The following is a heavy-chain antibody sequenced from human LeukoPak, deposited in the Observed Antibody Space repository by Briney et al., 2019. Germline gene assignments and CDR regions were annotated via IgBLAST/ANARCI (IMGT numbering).Heavy chain of an antibody. CDR2: INPNSGGT. CDR3: ARDPNYGSGSTFDY. CDR1: GYTFTGYY. V-gene: IGHV1-2*02. Sequence: GASVKVSCKASGYTFTGYYMHWVRQAPGQGLEWMGWINPNSGGTNYAQKFQGRVTMTRDTSISTAYMELSRLRSDDTAVYYCARDPNYGSGSTFDYWGQETLVTVSS. J-gene: IGHJ4*02. D-gene: IGHD3-10*01.